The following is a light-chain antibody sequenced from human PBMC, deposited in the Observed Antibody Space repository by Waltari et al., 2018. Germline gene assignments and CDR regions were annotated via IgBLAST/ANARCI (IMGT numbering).Light chain of an antibody. CDR3: QQYGNSPIA. CDR1: QSLRRY. V-gene: IGKV3-20*01. CDR2: DVS. J-gene: IGKJ5*01. Sequence: EIVLTQSPATLSLSPGERATLSCRASQSLRRYLAWYQQKPGQAPRLLFYDVSRRATGVPDRFSASGSGTDFTLTISRLEPGDFAVYYCQQYGNSPIAFGQGTRLEIK.